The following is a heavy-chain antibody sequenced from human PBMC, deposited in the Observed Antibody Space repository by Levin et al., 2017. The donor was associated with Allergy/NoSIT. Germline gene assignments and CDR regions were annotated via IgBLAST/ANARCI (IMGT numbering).Heavy chain of an antibody. CDR2: ISYDGSNK. D-gene: IGHD5-18*01. V-gene: IGHV3-30*18. CDR3: AKNRIPYSYGQGDFDY. J-gene: IGHJ4*02. CDR1: GFTFSSYG. Sequence: GGSLRLSCAASGFTFSSYGMHWVRQAPGKGLEWVAVISYDGSNKYYADSVKGRFTISRDNSKNTLYLQMNSLRAEDTAVYYCAKNRIPYSYGQGDFDYWGQGTLVTVSS.